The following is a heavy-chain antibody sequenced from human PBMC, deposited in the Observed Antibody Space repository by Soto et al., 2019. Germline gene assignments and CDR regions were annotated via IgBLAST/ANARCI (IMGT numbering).Heavy chain of an antibody. CDR2: VSGSSSYI. CDR1: GFTFSSYS. V-gene: IGHV3-21*06. J-gene: IGHJ3*01. Sequence: LRLSCAASGFTFSSYSMNWVRQAPGKGLEWVSSVSGSSSYIYYADSVKGRFTVSRDNANNLVFLQMNGLRPEDTAMYYCARDLRGHYGPWGQGTMVTVSS. CDR3: ARDLRGHYGP. D-gene: IGHD4-17*01.